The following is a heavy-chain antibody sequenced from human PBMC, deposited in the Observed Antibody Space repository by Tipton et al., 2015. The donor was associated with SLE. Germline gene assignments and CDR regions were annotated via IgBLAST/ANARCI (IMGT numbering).Heavy chain of an antibody. D-gene: IGHD6-13*01. Sequence: LRLSCAASGFTVSSNYMSWIRQPPGKGLEWIGYIYYSGSTNYNPSLKSRVTISVDTSKNQFSLKLSSVTAADTAVYYCARVRGSSWLSFAFDIWGQGTMVTVSS. CDR3: ARVRGSSWLSFAFDI. CDR2: IYYSGST. CDR1: GFTVSSNY. V-gene: IGHV4-59*02. J-gene: IGHJ3*02.